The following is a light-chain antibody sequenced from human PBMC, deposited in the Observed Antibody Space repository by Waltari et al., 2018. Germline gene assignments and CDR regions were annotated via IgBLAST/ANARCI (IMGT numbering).Light chain of an antibody. V-gene: IGKV1-39*01. CDR3: QQSYSTPPLT. CDR2: DAS. J-gene: IGKJ4*01. Sequence: DIQLTQSPSSLSAAVGDSVTITCRASQSISKPLNWYQQKPGSAPKALLFDASSLQSAVPARFTGIGSGTDFTLTISSLQPEHFATYFCQQSYSTPPLTFGGGTKVEIK. CDR1: QSISKP.